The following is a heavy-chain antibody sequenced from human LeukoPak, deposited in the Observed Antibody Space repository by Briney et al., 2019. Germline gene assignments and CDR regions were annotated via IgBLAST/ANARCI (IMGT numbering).Heavy chain of an antibody. Sequence: AGGSLRLSCAASGFIFSSYWMAWVRQAPGKGLEWVANIKEDGSDKNYVESLKGRFTISRDNAKNSLYLQMDSLRAEDTAVYYCAKAVVIVPTATPFDYWGQGTLVTVSS. V-gene: IGHV3-7*01. CDR3: AKAVVIVPTATPFDY. J-gene: IGHJ4*02. CDR1: GFIFSSYW. CDR2: IKEDGSDK. D-gene: IGHD2-2*01.